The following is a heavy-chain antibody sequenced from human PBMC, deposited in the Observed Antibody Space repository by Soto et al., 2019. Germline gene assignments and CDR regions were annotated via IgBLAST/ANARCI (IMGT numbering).Heavy chain of an antibody. CDR2: ISSTTNYI. CDR3: ARESEDLTSNFDY. J-gene: IGHJ4*02. V-gene: IGHV3-21*06. Sequence: GGSLRLSCAASGITFTRYSMNWVRQAPGKGLEWVSSISSTTNYIYYGDSMKGRFTISRDNAKNSLYLEMNSLRAEDTAVYYCARESEDLTSNFDYWGQGTLVTVSS. CDR1: GITFTRYS.